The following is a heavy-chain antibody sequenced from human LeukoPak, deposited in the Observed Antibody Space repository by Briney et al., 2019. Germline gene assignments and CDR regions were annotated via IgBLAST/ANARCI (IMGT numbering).Heavy chain of an antibody. CDR3: ASGSEVVTATPGNY. D-gene: IGHD2-15*01. CDR2: ISSNSGYI. CDR1: GFIFGSYT. Sequence: AGGSLRLSCAASGFIFGSYTMNWVRQAPGKGLEWVSSISSNSGYIFYADPVKGRFTISRDNAKNSLYLQMNSLRAEDTAVYYCASGSEVVTATPGNYWGQGTLVTVSS. J-gene: IGHJ4*02. V-gene: IGHV3-21*01.